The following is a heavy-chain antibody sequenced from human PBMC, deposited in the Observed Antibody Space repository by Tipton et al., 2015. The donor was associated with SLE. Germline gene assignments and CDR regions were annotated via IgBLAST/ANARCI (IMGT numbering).Heavy chain of an antibody. Sequence: TLSLTCTVSGGSISSHYWSWIRQPPGKGLEWIGYIYYSGSTNYNPSLKSRVTISVDTSKNQFSLKLSSVTAADTAMYYCARGREGGSYYYYGMEAWGQGTTVTVSS. D-gene: IGHD3-16*01. CDR3: ARGREGGSYYYYGMEA. V-gene: IGHV4-59*11. CDR2: IYYSGST. J-gene: IGHJ6*02. CDR1: GGSISSHY.